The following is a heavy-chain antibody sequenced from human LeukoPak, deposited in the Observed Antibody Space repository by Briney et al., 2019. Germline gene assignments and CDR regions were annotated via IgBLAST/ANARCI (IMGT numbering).Heavy chain of an antibody. D-gene: IGHD3-10*01. V-gene: IGHV3-7*01. CDR3: ARVAKFYYGSETYYFFEH. CDR1: GFTFTTYW. J-gene: IGHJ4*02. Sequence: GGSLRLSCAASGFTFTTYWMTWVHPAPGKGLEWVANINQDGSEKYFVDSVKGRFTISRDNAKNSLYLQMNSLRVEDTAVYYCARVAKFYYGSETYYFFEHWGQGTPVTASS. CDR2: INQDGSEK.